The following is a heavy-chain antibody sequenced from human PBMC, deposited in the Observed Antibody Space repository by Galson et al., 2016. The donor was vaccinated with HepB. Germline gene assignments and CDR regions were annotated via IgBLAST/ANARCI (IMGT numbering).Heavy chain of an antibody. D-gene: IGHD6-19*01. CDR2: LFYTGNT. Sequence: SETLSLTCTVSGGSIASADHFWGWVRQSPGRGLKWIASLFYTGNTYYNPSLKSRVSISVDRSTNQFSLNVTSVTAADTAVYYCARASVASWFDPWGQGTLVTVSS. J-gene: IGHJ5*02. CDR1: GGSIASADHF. V-gene: IGHV4-39*07. CDR3: ARASVASWFDP.